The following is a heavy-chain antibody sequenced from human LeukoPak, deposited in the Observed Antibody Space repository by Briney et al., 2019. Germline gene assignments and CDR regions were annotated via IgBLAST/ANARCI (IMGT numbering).Heavy chain of an antibody. CDR1: GFTFSSYA. V-gene: IGHV3-23*01. Sequence: GGSLRLSCAASGFTFSSYAMSWVRQAPGKGLEWVSTISGSGGTTYHADSVKGRFTISRDNSKNTLYLQMNSLRAEDTAVYYCAKDLRYTSSWSYFDYWGQGTLVTVSS. CDR3: AKDLRYTSSWSYFDY. CDR2: ISGSGGTT. D-gene: IGHD6-13*01. J-gene: IGHJ4*02.